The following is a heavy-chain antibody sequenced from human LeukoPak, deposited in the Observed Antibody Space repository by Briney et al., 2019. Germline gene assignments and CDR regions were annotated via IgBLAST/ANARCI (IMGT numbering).Heavy chain of an antibody. CDR2: TYTSGST. J-gene: IGHJ4*02. CDR1: GGSISSYY. Sequence: SETLSLTCTVSGGSISSYYWSWIRQPAGKGLEWIGRTYTSGSTNYNPSLKSRITMSVDTSKNQFSLKLSSVTAADTAVYYCARSQSLYSSSWVFDYWGQGTLVTVSS. D-gene: IGHD6-13*01. CDR3: ARSQSLYSSSWVFDY. V-gene: IGHV4-4*07.